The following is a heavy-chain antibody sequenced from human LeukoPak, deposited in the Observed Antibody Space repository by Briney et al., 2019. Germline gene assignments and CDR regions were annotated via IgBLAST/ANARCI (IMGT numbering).Heavy chain of an antibody. CDR1: GGSFSGYY. CDR3: ARHFTATSDY. Sequence: SETLSLTCAVYGGSFSGYYWSWIRQPPGKGLEWIGSIYYSGSTYYNPSLKSRVTISVDTSKNQFSLKLSSVTAADTAVYYCARHFTATSDYWGQGTLVTVSS. D-gene: IGHD5-18*01. V-gene: IGHV4-34*01. J-gene: IGHJ4*02. CDR2: IYYSGST.